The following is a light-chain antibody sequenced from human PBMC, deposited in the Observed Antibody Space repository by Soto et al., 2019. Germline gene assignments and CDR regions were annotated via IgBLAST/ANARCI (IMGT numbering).Light chain of an antibody. CDR1: QSVGRN. CDR2: GTS. CDR3: QPYNKLPYT. J-gene: IGKJ2*01. Sequence: EIGMTQSPVALSVSPGESAARSSRASQSVGRNCAWYQQRPGQAPRVLIYGTSTRATGVPARFSGSGSGTDFPLTISRLQSEGCAVYYCQPYNKLPYTVGEGPRLELQ. V-gene: IGKV3-15*01.